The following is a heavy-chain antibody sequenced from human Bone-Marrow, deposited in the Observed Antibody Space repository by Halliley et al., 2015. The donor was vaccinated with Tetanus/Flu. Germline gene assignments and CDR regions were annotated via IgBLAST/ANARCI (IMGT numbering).Heavy chain of an antibody. Sequence: SLRLSCAASGFSFSSYAMSWVRQAPGKGPEWVSTLFGSGGISYYAGSVKGRFIISRDNSKNTLYLQMNSLRVEDTAVYYCAKDSPGAQKDWFDPWGQGTLVTVSS. CDR3: AKDSPGAQKDWFDP. CDR2: LFGSGGIS. J-gene: IGHJ5*02. V-gene: IGHV3-23*01. CDR1: GFSFSSYA.